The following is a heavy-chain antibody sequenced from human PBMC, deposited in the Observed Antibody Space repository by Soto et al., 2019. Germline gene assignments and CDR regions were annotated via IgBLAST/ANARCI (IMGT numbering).Heavy chain of an antibody. V-gene: IGHV1-2*02. J-gene: IGHJ5*02. CDR2: INPNSGGT. D-gene: IGHD5-12*01. Sequence: ASVKVSCKASGYTFTADYMHWVRQAPGKGLEWMGWINPNSGGTYHAQNFQVRVTMTRDTSTTTAYMELASLRSDDTAVYYCARGGGRGYNELDPWGHGTLVTVSS. CDR3: ARGGGRGYNELDP. CDR1: GYTFTADY.